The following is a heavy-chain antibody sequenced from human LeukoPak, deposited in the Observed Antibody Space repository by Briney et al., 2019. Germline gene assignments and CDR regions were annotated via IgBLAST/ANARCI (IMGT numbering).Heavy chain of an antibody. CDR3: ARYVPVRTGTTRASFDY. Sequence: SETLSLTCAVYGGSFSGYYWSWIRQPPGKGLEWIGEINQSGSTNCDPSLKSRVSMSIDTSKSQLSLNLRSVTAADTAVYYCARYVPVRTGTTRASFDYWGQGTLVTVSS. D-gene: IGHD1-1*01. CDR1: GGSFSGYY. CDR2: INQSGST. J-gene: IGHJ4*02. V-gene: IGHV4-34*01.